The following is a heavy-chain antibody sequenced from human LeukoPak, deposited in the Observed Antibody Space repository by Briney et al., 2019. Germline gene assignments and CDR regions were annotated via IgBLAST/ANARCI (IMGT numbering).Heavy chain of an antibody. D-gene: IGHD3-22*01. V-gene: IGHV4-34*01. Sequence: SETLSLTCAVYGGSFSGYYWSWIRQPPGKGLEWIGEINHSGSTNYNPSLKSRVTISVDTSKNQFSLKLSSVTAADTAVYYCARGRYYYDSSGYYHTKVEVFYFDYWGQGTLVTVSS. J-gene: IGHJ4*02. CDR3: ARGRYYYDSSGYYHTKVEVFYFDY. CDR1: GGSFSGYY. CDR2: INHSGST.